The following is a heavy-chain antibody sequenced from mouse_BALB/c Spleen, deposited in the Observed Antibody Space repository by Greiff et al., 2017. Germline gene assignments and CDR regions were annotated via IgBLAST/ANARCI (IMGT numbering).Heavy chain of an antibody. V-gene: IGHV5-6-5*01. CDR3: ARGGIYYYGSSYGTYAMDY. J-gene: IGHJ4*01. Sequence: EVQGVESGEGLVKPGGSLKLSCAASGFTFSSYAMSWVRQTPEKRLEWVASISSGGSTYYPDSVKGRFTISRDNARNILYLQMSSLRSEDTAMYYCARGGIYYYGSSYGTYAMDYWGQGTSVTVSS. CDR1: GFTFSSYA. CDR2: ISSGGST. D-gene: IGHD1-1*01.